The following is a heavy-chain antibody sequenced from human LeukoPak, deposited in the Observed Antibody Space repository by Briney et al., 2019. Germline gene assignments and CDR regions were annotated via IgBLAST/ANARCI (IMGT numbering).Heavy chain of an antibody. D-gene: IGHD3-10*01. CDR3: ARYGSGWPRGYYYYYMDV. CDR1: GGSISSYY. J-gene: IGHJ6*03. CDR2: IYYSGST. Sequence: SETLSLTCTVSGGSISSYYWSWIRQPPGKGLEWIGYIYYSGSTNYNPSLKSRVTISVDTSKNQFSLKLSSVTAADTAVYYCARYGSGWPRGYYYYYMDVWGKGTTVTVSS. V-gene: IGHV4-59*01.